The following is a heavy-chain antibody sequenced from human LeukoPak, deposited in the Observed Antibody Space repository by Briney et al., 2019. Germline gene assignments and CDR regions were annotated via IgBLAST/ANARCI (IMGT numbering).Heavy chain of an antibody. CDR1: GFTVSSYW. J-gene: IGHJ5*02. V-gene: IGHV3-7*05. CDR2: IKHDGSEI. Sequence: PGGSLRLSCAASGFTVSSYWMHWVRQAPGKGLECVANIKHDGSEINYMDSVKGRFTISRDNAKNSLYLQMNSLRTENTAVYYCARGYCSSTSCYKNWFDPWGQGTLVTVSS. CDR3: ARGYCSSTSCYKNWFDP. D-gene: IGHD2-2*02.